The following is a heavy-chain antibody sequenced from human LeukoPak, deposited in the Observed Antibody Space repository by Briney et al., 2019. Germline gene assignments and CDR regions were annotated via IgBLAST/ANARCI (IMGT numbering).Heavy chain of an antibody. CDR2: ISGSGGST. CDR1: GGSISSNSYY. D-gene: IGHD3-10*01. J-gene: IGHJ4*02. V-gene: IGHV3-23*01. Sequence: ETLSLTCTVSGGSISSNSYYWGWIRQAPGKGLEWVSAISGSGGSTYYADSVKGRFTISRDNSKTTLYLQMNSLRAEDTAVYYCAKDPRDDYYKMVRDDHKYYFDYWGQGTLVTVSS. CDR3: AKDPRDDYYKMVRDDHKYYFDY.